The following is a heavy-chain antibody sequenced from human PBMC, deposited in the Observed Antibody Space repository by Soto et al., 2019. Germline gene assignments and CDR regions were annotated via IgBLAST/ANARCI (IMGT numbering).Heavy chain of an antibody. CDR3: GSVFEY. J-gene: IGHJ4*02. V-gene: IGHV3-74*01. CDR1: GFTYTNYW. Sequence: DVQLAESGGGLVQPGGSLRLSCAASGFTYTNYWMHWVRQAPEKGLVWVSRIDSDGISTSYADSVKGRFTISRDNAKNTLYLQMNDLRNEDTAVYYSGSVFEYWGQGSLVTVSS. CDR2: IDSDGIST.